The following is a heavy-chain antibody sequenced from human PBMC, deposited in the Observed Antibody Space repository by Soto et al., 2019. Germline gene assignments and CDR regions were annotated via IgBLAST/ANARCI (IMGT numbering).Heavy chain of an antibody. CDR3: TTLILCGGDCYSSAHAFDI. D-gene: IGHD2-21*02. CDR2: IKSKTDGGTT. Sequence: EVQLVESGGGLVKPGGSLRLSCAASGFTFSNAWMSWVRQAPGKGLEWVGRIKSKTDGGTTDYAAPVKGRFTISRADSKNTLYLQMNSLKTEDTAVYYCTTLILCGGDCYSSAHAFDIWGQGTMVTVSS. V-gene: IGHV3-15*01. J-gene: IGHJ3*02. CDR1: GFTFSNAW.